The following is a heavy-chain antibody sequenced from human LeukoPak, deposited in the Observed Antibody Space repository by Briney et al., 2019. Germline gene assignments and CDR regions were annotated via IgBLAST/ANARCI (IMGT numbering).Heavy chain of an antibody. J-gene: IGHJ6*03. V-gene: IGHV4-59*08. CDR3: ARRRRTHGIWAHYYYYMDV. CDR2: IDYSGTT. Sequence: SETLSLTCTVSGGSISSYYWSWIRQPPGKGLEWIGYIDYSGTTNYNPSLKSRVIISVDTSKNQFSLKLSSVTAADTAVYYCARRRRTHGIWAHYYYYMDVWGKGTTVTVSS. CDR1: GGSISSYY. D-gene: IGHD2-8*01.